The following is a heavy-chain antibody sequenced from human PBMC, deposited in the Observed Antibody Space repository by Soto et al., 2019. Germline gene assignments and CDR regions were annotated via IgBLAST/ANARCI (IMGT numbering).Heavy chain of an antibody. CDR2: ICYSGST. CDR3: ARTRTTGTNDY. CDR1: GGSISSGGYY. Sequence: SETLSLTCTVSGGSISSGGYYWSWIRQHPGKGLEWIGYICYSGSTYYNPSLKSRVTISVDTSKNQFSLKLSSVTAADTAVYYCARTRTTGTNDYWGQGTLVTVSS. D-gene: IGHD1-1*01. J-gene: IGHJ4*02. V-gene: IGHV4-31*03.